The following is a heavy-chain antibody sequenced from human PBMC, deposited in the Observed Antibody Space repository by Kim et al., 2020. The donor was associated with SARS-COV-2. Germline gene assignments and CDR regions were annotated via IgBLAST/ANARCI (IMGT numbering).Heavy chain of an antibody. D-gene: IGHD6-13*01. CDR2: IKQDGSEK. CDR1: GFTFSSYW. Sequence: GGSLRLSCAASGFTFSSYWMSWVRQAPGKGLEWVANIKQDGSEKYYVDSVKGRFTISRDNAKNSLYLQMNSLRAEDTAVYYCARDLGIAAAVDGMDVWGQGTTVTVSS. CDR3: ARDLGIAAAVDGMDV. V-gene: IGHV3-7*03. J-gene: IGHJ6*02.